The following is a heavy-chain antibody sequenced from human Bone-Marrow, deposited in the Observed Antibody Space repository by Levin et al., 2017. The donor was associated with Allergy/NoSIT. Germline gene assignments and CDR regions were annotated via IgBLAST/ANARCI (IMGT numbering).Heavy chain of an antibody. Sequence: ASVKVSCKASGGTFDRYVISWVRQAPSQGLEWVGKVTPMAGTVDYAQKFQGRVTITADKSTNTVYMELSNLNPDDTAVYYCASDQLPAAEPLDFWGQGTLVTVS. CDR3: ASDQLPAAEPLDF. CDR1: GGTFDRYV. V-gene: IGHV1-69*04. D-gene: IGHD2-2*01. CDR2: VTPMAGTV. J-gene: IGHJ4*02.